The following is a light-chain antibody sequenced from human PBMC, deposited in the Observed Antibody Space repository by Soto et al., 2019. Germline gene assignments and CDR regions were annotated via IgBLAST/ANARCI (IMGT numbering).Light chain of an antibody. CDR1: TIDVGGYDY. Sequence: QSALTQPRSVSGSPGQSVAISCTGTTIDVGGYDYVSWHQQHPGKAPELIIFDVSKRPSGVPDRFSGSKPGNTASLTISGLQAEDEADYFCCSFAGDFYVFGSGTKVTVL. CDR3: CSFAGDFYV. CDR2: DVS. J-gene: IGLJ1*01. V-gene: IGLV2-11*01.